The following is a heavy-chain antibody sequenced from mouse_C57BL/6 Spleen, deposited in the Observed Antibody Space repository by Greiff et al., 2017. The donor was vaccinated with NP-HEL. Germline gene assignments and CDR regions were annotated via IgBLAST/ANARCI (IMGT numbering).Heavy chain of an antibody. Sequence: QVQLKQSGAELVKPGASVKLSCKASGYTFTEYTIHWVKQRSGQGLEWIGWFYPGSGSIKYNEKFKDKATLTADKSSSTVYMELSRLTSEDSAVYFCARHEVGVYYGYDSWFAYWGQGTLVTVSA. CDR2: FYPGSGSI. CDR1: GYTFTEYT. V-gene: IGHV1-62-2*01. J-gene: IGHJ3*01. D-gene: IGHD2-2*01. CDR3: ARHEVGVYYGYDSWFAY.